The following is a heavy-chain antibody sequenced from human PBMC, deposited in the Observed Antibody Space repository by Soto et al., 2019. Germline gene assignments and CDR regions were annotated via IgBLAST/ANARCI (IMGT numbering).Heavy chain of an antibody. CDR1: GGSISSSSYY. Sequence: SETLSLTCTVSGGSISSSSYYWGWIRQPPGKGLEWIGSIYYSGSTYYNPSLKSRVTISVDTSKNQFSLKLSSVTAADTAVYYCARDRRGYGDSLRYYYYYGMDVWGQGTTVTVSS. CDR3: ARDRRGYGDSLRYYYYYGMDV. J-gene: IGHJ6*02. D-gene: IGHD4-17*01. CDR2: IYYSGST. V-gene: IGHV4-39*01.